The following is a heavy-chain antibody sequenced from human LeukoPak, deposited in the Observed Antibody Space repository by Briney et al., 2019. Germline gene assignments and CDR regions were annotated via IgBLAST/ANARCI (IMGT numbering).Heavy chain of an antibody. V-gene: IGHV1-2*02. CDR3: ARDYCSSTGCRLDY. D-gene: IGHD2-2*01. CDR1: GYTFTGYY. J-gene: IGHJ4*02. CDR2: INPNSGGT. Sequence: ASVKVSCKASGYTFTGYYMHWVRQAPGQGLEWMGWINPNSGGTNYAQKFQGRVTMTRDTSISTAYMELSRLRSDDTAVYYCARDYCSSTGCRLDYWGQGTLVTVSS.